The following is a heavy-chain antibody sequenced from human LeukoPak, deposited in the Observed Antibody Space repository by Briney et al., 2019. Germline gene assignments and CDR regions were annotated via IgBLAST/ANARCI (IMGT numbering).Heavy chain of an antibody. CDR3: ARARTGTTGYYMDV. CDR2: IIPIFGTA. D-gene: IGHD1-7*01. J-gene: IGHJ6*03. CDR1: GGIFSSYA. Sequence: SVKVSCKASGGIFSSYAISWVRQAPGQGLEWMGGIIPIFGTANYAQKFQGRVTITTDESTSTAYMELSSLRSEDTAVYYCARARTGTTGYYMDVWGKGTTVTVSS. V-gene: IGHV1-69*05.